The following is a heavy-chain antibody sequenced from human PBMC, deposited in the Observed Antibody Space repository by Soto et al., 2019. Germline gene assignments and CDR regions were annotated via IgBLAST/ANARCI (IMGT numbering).Heavy chain of an antibody. CDR3: ATGRPPFDL. CDR2: ISGAGGST. Sequence: EVQLLESGGGLVQPGGSLRLSCAAYQFTFSYYAMGWVRQAPGKGLEWVSLISGAGGSTNYADSVKGRFAISRDNSENTLYLQMNSLSAEDTAVYYCATGRPPFDLWGRGTLVIVSS. V-gene: IGHV3-23*01. J-gene: IGHJ2*01. CDR1: QFTFSYYA. D-gene: IGHD6-6*01.